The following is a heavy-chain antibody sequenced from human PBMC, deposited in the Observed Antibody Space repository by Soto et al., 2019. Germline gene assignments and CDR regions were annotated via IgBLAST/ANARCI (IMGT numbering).Heavy chain of an antibody. CDR2: IYYSGST. V-gene: IGHV4-59*08. CDR1: GGSISSYY. Sequence: SETLSLTCAVYGGSISSYYWSWIRQPPGKGLEWIGYIYYSGSTNYNPSLKSRVTISVDTSKNQFSLKLSSVTAADTAVYYCARRYGPGFDYWGQGTLVTVSS. CDR3: ARRYGPGFDY. J-gene: IGHJ4*02. D-gene: IGHD4-17*01.